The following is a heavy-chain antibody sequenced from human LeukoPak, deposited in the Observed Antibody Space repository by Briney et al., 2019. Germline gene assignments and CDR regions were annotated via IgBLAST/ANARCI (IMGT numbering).Heavy chain of an antibody. CDR2: INSDGSAT. CDR3: ASDSPYYGVDV. CDR1: GFPFSSYW. V-gene: IGHV3-74*01. J-gene: IGHJ6*02. Sequence: GGSLRLSCAASGFPFSSYWMHWVRQVPGKGLLWVSRINSDGSATIYADSVRGRFTISRDNAKNTLYLQMSGLRVEDTAVYHCASDSPYYGVDVWGQGTTVTVSS.